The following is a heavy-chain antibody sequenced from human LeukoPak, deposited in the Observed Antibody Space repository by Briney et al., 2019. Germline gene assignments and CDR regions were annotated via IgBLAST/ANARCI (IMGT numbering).Heavy chain of an antibody. CDR1: GGSISSSSYY. V-gene: IGHV4-39*01. Sequence: SETLSLTCTVSGGSISSSSYYWGWIRQPPGKGLEWIGSIYYSGSTYYNPSLKSRVTISVGTSKNQFSLKLSSVTAADTAVYYCARQRIVVVPAAYDYWGQGTLVTVSS. CDR2: IYYSGST. D-gene: IGHD2-2*01. CDR3: ARQRIVVVPAAYDY. J-gene: IGHJ4*02.